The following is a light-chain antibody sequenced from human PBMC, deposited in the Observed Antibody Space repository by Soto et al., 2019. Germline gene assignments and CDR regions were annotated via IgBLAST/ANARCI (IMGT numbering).Light chain of an antibody. Sequence: DIQMTQSPSSLSASVGDRVTITCRASQSISTYVIWYQQKPGKAPKLLIYGTSSLQSGVPSRFSGSGSGTDFTLTISSLQPEDFATYYCQQSYSTPPGTFGQGTKVDIK. CDR2: GTS. CDR3: QQSYSTPPGT. J-gene: IGKJ1*01. CDR1: QSISTY. V-gene: IGKV1-39*01.